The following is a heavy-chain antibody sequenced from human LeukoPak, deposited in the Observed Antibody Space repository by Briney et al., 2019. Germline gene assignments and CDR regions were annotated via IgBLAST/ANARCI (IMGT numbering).Heavy chain of an antibody. CDR3: ARDFRFPVDY. Sequence: HSGGSLRLSCAASGFTFSSYTMNWVRQAPGKGLEWISCVSSSSSNIYYADSVKGRFTISRDNAKNSLYLQMNSLRDEDTAVYYCARDFRFPVDYWGQGTLVTVSS. J-gene: IGHJ4*02. CDR1: GFTFSSYT. D-gene: IGHD2-21*01. V-gene: IGHV3-48*02. CDR2: VSSSSSNI.